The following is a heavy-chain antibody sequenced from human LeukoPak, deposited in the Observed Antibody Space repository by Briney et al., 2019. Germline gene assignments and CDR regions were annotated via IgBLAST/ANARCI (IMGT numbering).Heavy chain of an antibody. CDR3: AGPLAAAGTY. V-gene: IGHV3-66*02. CDR2: IYSGGST. D-gene: IGHD6-13*01. Sequence: GGSLRLSCAASGFTFSSYSMNWVRQAPGKGLEWVSVIYSGGSTYYADSVKGRFTISRDNSKNTLYLQMNSLRAEDTAVYYCAGPLAAAGTYWGQGTLVTVSS. CDR1: GFTFSSYS. J-gene: IGHJ4*02.